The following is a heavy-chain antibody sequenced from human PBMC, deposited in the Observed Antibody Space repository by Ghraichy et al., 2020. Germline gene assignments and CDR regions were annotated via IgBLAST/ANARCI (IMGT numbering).Heavy chain of an antibody. CDR3: ARDRFRGYWYFDL. V-gene: IGHV4-39*01. CDR2: IYYSGST. J-gene: IGHJ2*01. Sequence: SETLSLTCTVSGGSISSSSYYWGWIRQPPGKGLEWIGSIYYSGSTYYNPSLKSRVTISVDTSKNQFSLKLSAVTAADTAIYYCARDRFRGYWYFDLWGRGTLVTVSS. D-gene: IGHD1-14*01. CDR1: GGSISSSSYY.